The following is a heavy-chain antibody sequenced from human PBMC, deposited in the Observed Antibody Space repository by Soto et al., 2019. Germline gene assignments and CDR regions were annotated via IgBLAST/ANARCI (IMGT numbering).Heavy chain of an antibody. Sequence: EVQLLESGGGLVQPGESLRLSCAFSGFIFGNYMMTWVRQARGKGLEWVSTIRDGGESTYYADSVKGRFTISRDNSKNTLYLQMDSLGVEDTAVYYCAPHVHCSGGSCHYDAFDIRGQGTMVPVSS. CDR1: GFIFGNYM. V-gene: IGHV3-23*01. CDR2: IRDGGEST. J-gene: IGHJ3*02. CDR3: APHVHCSGGSCHYDAFDI. D-gene: IGHD2-15*01.